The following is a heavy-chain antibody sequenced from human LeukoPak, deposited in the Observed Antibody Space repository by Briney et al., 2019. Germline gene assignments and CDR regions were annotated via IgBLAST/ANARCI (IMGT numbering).Heavy chain of an antibody. V-gene: IGHV4-30-4*01. CDR2: IYYSGST. CDR1: GGSISSGDYY. D-gene: IGHD1-14*01. Sequence: SETLSLTCTVSGGSISSGDYYWSWIRQPPGKGLEWIGYIYYSGSTYYNPSLKSRVTISVDTSKNQFSLKLSSVTAADTAVYYCARTGHRGAPRYYYYYMDVWGKGTTVTVSS. CDR3: ARTGHRGAPRYYYYYMDV. J-gene: IGHJ6*03.